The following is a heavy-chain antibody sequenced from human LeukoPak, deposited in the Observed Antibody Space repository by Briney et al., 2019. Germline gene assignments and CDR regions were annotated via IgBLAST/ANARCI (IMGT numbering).Heavy chain of an antibody. CDR1: GFTFISYS. V-gene: IGHV3-21*01. J-gene: IGHJ3*02. Sequence: GGSLRLSCAASGFTFISYSMNWVRQAPGKGLEWVSSISSSSSYIYYADSVKGRFTISRDNAKNSLYLQMNSLRAEDTAVYYCARLTLPMANDAFDIWGQGTMVTVSS. CDR2: ISSSSSYI. D-gene: IGHD5-24*01. CDR3: ARLTLPMANDAFDI.